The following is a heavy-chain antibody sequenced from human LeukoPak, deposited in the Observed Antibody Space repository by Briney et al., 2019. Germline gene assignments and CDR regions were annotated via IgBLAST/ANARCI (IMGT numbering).Heavy chain of an antibody. V-gene: IGHV4-39*07. J-gene: IGHJ4*02. CDR2: IYYRGSN. D-gene: IGHD3-16*01. CDR1: GVSISSSSYY. CDR3: ARGDGGVDC. Sequence: PSETLSLTCTVSGVSISSSSYYWGWLRPPPGKGLGWIVSIYYRGSNYYYPSLKSRVTISVDTTKNQFSLKLSSVTAADTAVYYCARGDGGVDCWGQGTLVTVSS.